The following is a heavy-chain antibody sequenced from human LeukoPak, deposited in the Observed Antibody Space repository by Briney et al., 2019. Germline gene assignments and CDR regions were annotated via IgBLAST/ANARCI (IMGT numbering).Heavy chain of an antibody. Sequence: EASVKVSCKASGHTFTGYYMHWVRQAPGQGLEWMGWINPNSGGTNYAQKFQGRVTMTRDTSISTAYMELSRLRSDDTAVYYCARGPSIVVVPAALEPNWFDPWGQGTLVTVSS. CDR3: ARGPSIVVVPAALEPNWFDP. CDR1: GHTFTGYY. D-gene: IGHD2-2*01. V-gene: IGHV1-2*02. CDR2: INPNSGGT. J-gene: IGHJ5*02.